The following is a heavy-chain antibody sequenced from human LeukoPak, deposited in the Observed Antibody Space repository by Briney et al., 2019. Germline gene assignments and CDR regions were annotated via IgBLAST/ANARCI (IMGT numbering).Heavy chain of an antibody. V-gene: IGHV3-21*01. CDR1: GFSFSNAW. CDR2: ISSSSSYI. D-gene: IGHD5-24*01. Sequence: GGSLRLSCATSGFSFSNAWMNWVRQAPGKGLEWVSSISSSSSYIYYADSVKGRFTISRDNAKNSLYLQMNSLRAEDTAVYYCARAGEGDGYNSAAGDFDYWGQGTLVTVSS. CDR3: ARAGEGDGYNSAAGDFDY. J-gene: IGHJ4*02.